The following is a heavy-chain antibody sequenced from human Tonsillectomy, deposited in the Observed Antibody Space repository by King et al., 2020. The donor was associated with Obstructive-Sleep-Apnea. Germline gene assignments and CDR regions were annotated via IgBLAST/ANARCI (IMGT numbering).Heavy chain of an antibody. D-gene: IGHD3-22*01. V-gene: IGHV4-59*01. CDR3: ARDSYDVSSYYARATVY. J-gene: IGHJ4*02. Sequence: QLQESGPGLVRPSETLSLTCTVSGGSISSYYWSWIRQPPGKGLEWIGYIYYNGDTNYKPSLKSRVTISVDTSKNQFSLKLYSVTAADTAAYYCARDSYDVSSYYARATVYWGQGTLVTVSS. CDR1: GGSISSYY. CDR2: IYYNGDT.